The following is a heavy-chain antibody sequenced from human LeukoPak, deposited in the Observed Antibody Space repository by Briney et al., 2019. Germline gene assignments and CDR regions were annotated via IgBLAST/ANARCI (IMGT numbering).Heavy chain of an antibody. J-gene: IGHJ6*03. V-gene: IGHV3-23*01. Sequence: QPGGSLRLSCAASGFTFSSSAMSWVRQAPGKGLEWVSNISGSGSGGSTYYADSVKGRFTISRDNSKNTLYLQMNSLRTEDTAVYYCAKGYGWEASYYYYYMDVWGKGTTVTISS. D-gene: IGHD1-26*01. CDR2: ISGSGSGGST. CDR3: AKGYGWEASYYYYYMDV. CDR1: GFTFSSSA.